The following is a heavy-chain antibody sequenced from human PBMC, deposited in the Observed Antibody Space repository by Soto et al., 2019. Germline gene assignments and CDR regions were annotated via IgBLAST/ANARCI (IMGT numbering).Heavy chain of an antibody. CDR1: GFTFSSYA. J-gene: IGHJ6*03. D-gene: IGHD5-18*01. CDR3: ANCPSTDYGYWYMDV. CDR2: ISGSGGST. V-gene: IGHV3-23*01. Sequence: EVQLLESGGGLVQPGGSLRLSCAASGFTFSSYAMSWVRQAPGKGLEWVSAISGSGGSTYYADSVKGRFTISRDNSKDTLYLQMNSLRAEDTAVYYCANCPSTDYGYWYMDVWGKGTTVTVSS.